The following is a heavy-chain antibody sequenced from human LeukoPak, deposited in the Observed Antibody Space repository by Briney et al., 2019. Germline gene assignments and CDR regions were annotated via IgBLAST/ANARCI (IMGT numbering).Heavy chain of an antibody. CDR2: IIPILGIA. CDR1: GGTFSSYA. V-gene: IGHV1-69*04. CDR3: ARVSMVRGVIGDWMGAFDI. Sequence: SVKVSCKASGGTFSSYAISWVRQAPGQGLEWMGRIIPILGIANYAQKFQGRVTITADKSTSTAYMELSSLRSEDTAVYYCARVSMVRGVIGDWMGAFDIWGQGTMVTVSS. J-gene: IGHJ3*02. D-gene: IGHD3-10*01.